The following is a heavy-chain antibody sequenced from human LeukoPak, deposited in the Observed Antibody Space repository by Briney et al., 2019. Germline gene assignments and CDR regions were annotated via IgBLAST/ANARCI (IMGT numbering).Heavy chain of an antibody. D-gene: IGHD2-2*01. J-gene: IGHJ4*02. Sequence: GGSLRLSCAASGFIFSNYIMNWVRQAPGKGLEWVSSITNSSRYTYYADSVKGRFTISRDNSKNMLCLELNSLTVEDTAIYYCAKDRSSATSCSNYWGRGTLVTVSS. CDR3: AKDRSSATSCSNY. CDR2: ITNSSRYT. CDR1: GFIFSNYI. V-gene: IGHV3-21*04.